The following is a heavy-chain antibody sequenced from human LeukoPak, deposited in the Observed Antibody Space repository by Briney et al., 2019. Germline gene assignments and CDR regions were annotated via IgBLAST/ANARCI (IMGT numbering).Heavy chain of an antibody. V-gene: IGHV3-23*01. CDR3: AKDLVVAVVAATPSQGNY. J-gene: IGHJ4*02. CDR2: ISGSGGST. Sequence: TGGSLRLSCAASGFTFSSYAMSWVRQAPGKGLEWVSAISGSGGSTYYADSVKGRFTITRDNSKNTLVLQMNSLRAEDTAVYYCAKDLVVAVVAATPSQGNYWGQGTLVTVSS. D-gene: IGHD2-15*01. CDR1: GFTFSSYA.